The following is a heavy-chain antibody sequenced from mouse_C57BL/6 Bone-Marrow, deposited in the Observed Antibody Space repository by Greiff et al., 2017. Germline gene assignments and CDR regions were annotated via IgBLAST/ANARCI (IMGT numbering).Heavy chain of an antibody. CDR3: AKAMVTKD. Sequence: VQLQQSGPELVKPGASVKISCKASGYAFSSSWMNWVKQRPGKGLEWIGRIYPGVGDTNYNGKFKGKATLTADKSSSPAYMQLSSLTSEDSAVYFCAKAMVTKDWGQGTLVTVSA. V-gene: IGHV1-82*01. J-gene: IGHJ3*01. D-gene: IGHD2-2*01. CDR2: IYPGVGDT. CDR1: GYAFSSSW.